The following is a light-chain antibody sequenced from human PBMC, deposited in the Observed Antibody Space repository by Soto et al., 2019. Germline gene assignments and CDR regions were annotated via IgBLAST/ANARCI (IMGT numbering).Light chain of an antibody. CDR3: QLGT. Sequence: DIQMTQSPSTLSASVGDRVTITCRASQSISSWLAWYQQKPGKAPKLLIYDASSLESGVPSRFSGSGSGTDFTLTISRLEPEDFAVYYCQLGTFGQGTKVDIK. J-gene: IGKJ1*01. CDR2: DAS. V-gene: IGKV1-5*01. CDR1: QSISSW.